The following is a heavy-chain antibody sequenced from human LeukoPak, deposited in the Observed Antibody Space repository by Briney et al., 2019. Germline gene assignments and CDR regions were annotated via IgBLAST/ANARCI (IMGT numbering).Heavy chain of an antibody. CDR3: ARSLAGPDY. J-gene: IGHJ4*02. D-gene: IGHD3-3*02. CDR2: INPNSGDT. Sequence: GASVEVSCKASGYTFTDYYMHWVRQAPGQGLEWMGWINPNSGDTNFAQRFQGRVTMTRDTSISTAYMELSSMRSDDTAVYYCARSLAGPDYWGQGTLVTVSS. CDR1: GYTFTDYY. V-gene: IGHV1-2*02.